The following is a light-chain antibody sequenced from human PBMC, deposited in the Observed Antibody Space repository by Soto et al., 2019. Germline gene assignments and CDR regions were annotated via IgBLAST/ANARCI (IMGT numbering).Light chain of an antibody. CDR2: KVS. J-gene: IGKJ1*01. V-gene: IGKV2-30*02. Sequence: IVMTHSPVALPVTLVHPASISFVSSQILVHIDGNTYLNWFQQRPGQSPRRLIYKVSNRDSGVPDRFSGSGSGTDFTLTVSRLEPEDFAVYYCQKYGSSPEKFGQGTKVDIK. CDR3: QKYGSSPEK. CDR1: QILVHIDGNTY.